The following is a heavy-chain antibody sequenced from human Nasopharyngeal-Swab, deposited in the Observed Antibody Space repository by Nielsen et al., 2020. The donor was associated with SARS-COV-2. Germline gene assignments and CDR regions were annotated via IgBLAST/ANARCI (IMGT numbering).Heavy chain of an antibody. J-gene: IGHJ2*01. CDR2: ISGSGGST. D-gene: IGHD3-3*01. CDR1: GFTFSSYA. V-gene: IGHV3-23*01. CDR3: AKGGASTIFGVVIDYSSFDL. Sequence: GESLKISCAASGFTFSSYAMSWVRQAPGKGLEWVSAISGSGGSTYYADSVKGRFTISRDNSKNTLYLQMNSLRAEDTAVYYCAKGGASTIFGVVIDYSSFDLWGRGTLVTVSS.